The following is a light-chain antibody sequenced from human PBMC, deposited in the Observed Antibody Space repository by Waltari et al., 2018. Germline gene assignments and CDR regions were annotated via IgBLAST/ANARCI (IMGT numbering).Light chain of an antibody. CDR1: QSLMHSNGYTY. CDR2: LGS. J-gene: IGKJ2*03. Sequence: DIVMTQTPLSLPVTPGETASISCRSSQSLMHSNGYTYLFWYLQKPGQSPQLLIYLGSNRASGVPYRVSGSGSGTEFTLKISRVEAEDVGVYDCLQDIQLPYSFGQGTKVEIK. V-gene: IGKV2-28*01. CDR3: LQDIQLPYS.